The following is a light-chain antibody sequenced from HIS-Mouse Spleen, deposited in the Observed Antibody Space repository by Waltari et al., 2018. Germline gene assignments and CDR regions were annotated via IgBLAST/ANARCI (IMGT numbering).Light chain of an antibody. CDR1: QSVLYRLNNKNY. V-gene: IGKV4-1*01. J-gene: IGKJ2*01. Sequence: EIVMTQSPDSLAVSLGESAPTNSTSSQSVLYRLNNKNYLAWYQQKPGQPPKLLIYWASTRASGVPDRFSGSGSGTDFTLTISRLQAEDVAVYYCQQYYSTPYTFGQGTKLEIK. CDR2: WAS. CDR3: QQYYSTPYT.